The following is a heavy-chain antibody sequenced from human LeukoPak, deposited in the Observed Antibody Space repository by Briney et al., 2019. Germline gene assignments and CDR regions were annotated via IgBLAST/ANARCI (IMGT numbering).Heavy chain of an antibody. CDR2: IYYSGST. D-gene: IGHD4-23*01. CDR3: ARDYGGNSGY. J-gene: IGHJ4*02. Sequence: PSETLSLTCIVSGGSISSYYWSWIRQPPGKGLEWIGYIYYSGSTNYNPSLKSRVTISVDTSKNQFSLKLSSVTAADTAVYYCARDYGGNSGYWGQGTLVTVSS. V-gene: IGHV4-59*01. CDR1: GGSISSYY.